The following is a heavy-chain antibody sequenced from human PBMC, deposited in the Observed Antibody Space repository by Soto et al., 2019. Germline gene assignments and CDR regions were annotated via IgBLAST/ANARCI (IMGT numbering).Heavy chain of an antibody. J-gene: IGHJ6*02. V-gene: IGHV4-39*01. CDR2: IYYSGST. CDR3: ARHIPNEYLWNYYYYGMDV. D-gene: IGHD1-1*01. CDR1: GGSISSSSYY. Sequence: SETLSLTCTVSGGSISSSSYYWGWIRQPPGKGLEWIGSIYYSGSTYYNPSLKSRVTISVDTSKNQFSLKLSSVTAADTAVYYCARHIPNEYLWNYYYYGMDVWGQGTTVTVSS.